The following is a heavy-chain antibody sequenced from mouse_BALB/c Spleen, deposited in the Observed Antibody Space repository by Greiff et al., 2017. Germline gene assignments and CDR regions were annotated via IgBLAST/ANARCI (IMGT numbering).Heavy chain of an antibody. V-gene: IGHV5-9-4*01. D-gene: IGHD2-12*01. J-gene: IGHJ4*01. CDR1: GFTFSSYA. Sequence: EVQGVESGGGLVKPGGSLKLSCAASGFTFSSYAMSWVRQSPEKRLEWVAEISSGGSYTYYPDTVTGRFTISRDNAKNTLYLEMSSLRSEDTAMYCCAIRPYYYAMDYWGQGTSVTVSS. CDR2: ISSGGSYT. CDR3: AIRPYYYAMDY.